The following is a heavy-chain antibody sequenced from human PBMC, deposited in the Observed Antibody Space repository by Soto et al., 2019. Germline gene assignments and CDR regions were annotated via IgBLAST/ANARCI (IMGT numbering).Heavy chain of an antibody. D-gene: IGHD3-3*01. V-gene: IGHV3-23*01. J-gene: IGHJ6*02. CDR1: GFTFSSYA. CDR2: ISGSGGST. Sequence: EVQLLESGGGLVQPGGSLRLSCAASGFTFSSYAMSWVRQAPGKGLEWVSAISGSGGSTYYADSVKGRFTISRDNSKNTLYPQMNSLRAEDTAVYYCAKDLSLNYDFWSGYYYYYGMDVWGQGTTVTVSS. CDR3: AKDLSLNYDFWSGYYYYYGMDV.